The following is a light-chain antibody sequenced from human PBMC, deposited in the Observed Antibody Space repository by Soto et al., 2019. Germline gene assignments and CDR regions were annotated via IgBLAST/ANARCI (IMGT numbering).Light chain of an antibody. J-gene: IGKJ1*01. V-gene: IGKV3-15*01. CDR1: QGIGDT. CDR3: QQYDIWPPT. CDR2: GAS. Sequence: EVVMSQSRATLSVSPGEGPTLSCRASQGIGDTLAWFQQKPGQTPRLLFNGASTRATGIPARFTGSGSGTEFILTISSLQSEDFAVYYCQQYDIWPPTFGQGTKVDIK.